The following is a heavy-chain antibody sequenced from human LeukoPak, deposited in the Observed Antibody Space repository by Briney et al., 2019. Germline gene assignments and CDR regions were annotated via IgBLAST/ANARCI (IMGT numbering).Heavy chain of an antibody. D-gene: IGHD6-19*01. V-gene: IGHV4-39*01. CDR1: GGSTSSSSYY. J-gene: IGHJ4*02. CDR3: ARTNPVAGSDNLDY. CDR2: IYYSGST. Sequence: PSETLSLTCTVSGGSTSSSSYYWGWIRQPPGKGLEWIGSIYYSGSTYYNPSLKSRVTISVDTSKNQFSLKLSSVTAADTAVYYCARTNPVAGSDNLDYWGQETLVTVSS.